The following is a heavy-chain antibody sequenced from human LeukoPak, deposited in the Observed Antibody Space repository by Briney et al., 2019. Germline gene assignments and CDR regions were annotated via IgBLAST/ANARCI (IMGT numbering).Heavy chain of an antibody. CDR3: ARGLKLVVVPAATTTFDY. V-gene: IGHV4-34*01. Sequence: SETLSLTCAVYGGSFSGYYWSWIRQPPGKGLEWIGGINHSGSTNYNPSLKSRVTISVDTSKNQFSLKLSSVTAADTAVYYCARGLKLVVVPAATTTFDYWGQGTLVTVSS. CDR2: INHSGST. CDR1: GGSFSGYY. J-gene: IGHJ4*02. D-gene: IGHD2-2*01.